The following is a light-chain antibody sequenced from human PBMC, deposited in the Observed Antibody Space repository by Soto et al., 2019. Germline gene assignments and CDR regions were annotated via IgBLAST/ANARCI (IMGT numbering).Light chain of an antibody. Sequence: IVLTQSPGTLSLSPGARATLSCRASQRVSASCFGWYQQKPGQAPRLLIYGAINRATGLPDRFSGSGSGTDFTLTSSRLEPEYFAVYCCQQYDTSPTFGQGTKLEIK. J-gene: IGKJ2*01. CDR1: QRVSASC. CDR2: GAI. CDR3: QQYDTSPT. V-gene: IGKV3-20*01.